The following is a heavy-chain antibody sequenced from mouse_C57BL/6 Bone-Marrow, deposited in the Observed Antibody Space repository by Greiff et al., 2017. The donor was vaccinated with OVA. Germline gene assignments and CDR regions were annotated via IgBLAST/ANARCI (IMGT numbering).Heavy chain of an antibody. V-gene: IGHV1-76*01. CDR1: GYTFTDYY. D-gene: IGHD2-5*01. CDR3: ASYYSNYGFAY. CDR2: IYPGSGNT. J-gene: IGHJ3*01. Sequence: QVQLQQSGAELVRPGASVKLSCKASGYTFTDYYINWVKQRPGQGLEWIARIYPGSGNTYYNEKFKGKATLTAEKSSSTAYMQLSSLTSDDSAVYFCASYYSNYGFAYWGQGTLVTVSA.